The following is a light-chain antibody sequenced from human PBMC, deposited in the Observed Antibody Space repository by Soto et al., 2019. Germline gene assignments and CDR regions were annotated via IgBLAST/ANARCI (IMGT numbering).Light chain of an antibody. CDR1: QRISSW. J-gene: IGKJ4*01. V-gene: IGKV1-5*01. CDR3: QQYSSHDLLT. CDR2: DAS. Sequence: DIQVTQSPFTLSATPGDRVTITFRASQRISSWLAWYQQKPGKAPKLLIYDASNLESGVPSRFSGSGSGTEFTLTISNLQPDDIATYYCQQYSSHDLLTFGGGTKV.